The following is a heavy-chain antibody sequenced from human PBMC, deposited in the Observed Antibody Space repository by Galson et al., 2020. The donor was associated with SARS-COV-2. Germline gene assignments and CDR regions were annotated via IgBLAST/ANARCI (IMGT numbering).Heavy chain of an antibody. CDR3: ALISGYGSCLSIPDY. J-gene: IGHJ4*01. D-gene: IGHD2-21*01. V-gene: IGHV2-70*04. CDR2: IDWDDDK. Sequence: SGPTLVKPTQTLTLTCTFSGFSLSTIGMRVNWIRQPPGKALEWLARIDWDDDKFYSTSLKARLTISKDTSKNQVVLTMTNMDLLDTATYYGALISGYGSCLSIPDYWGLGTLVTVSS. CDR1: GFSLSTIGMR.